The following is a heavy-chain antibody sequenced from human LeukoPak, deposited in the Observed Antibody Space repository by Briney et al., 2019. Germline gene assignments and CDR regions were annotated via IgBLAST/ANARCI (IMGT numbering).Heavy chain of an antibody. D-gene: IGHD1-20*01. CDR3: AGLPRYNWNEPLDY. Sequence: ASVKVSCKTAGYTFTDCYMHWVRQAPGQGLEWMGWINPNSGGTKYAQKFQGKVTMTRDTSINTAYMELSRLTYDDTAVYYCAGLPRYNWNEPLDYWGQGTLVTVSS. V-gene: IGHV1-2*02. CDR2: INPNSGGT. J-gene: IGHJ4*02. CDR1: GYTFTDCY.